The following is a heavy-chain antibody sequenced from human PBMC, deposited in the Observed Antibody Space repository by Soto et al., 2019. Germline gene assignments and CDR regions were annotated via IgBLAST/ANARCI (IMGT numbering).Heavy chain of an antibody. CDR3: XXXGTIGWGGLDM. J-gene: IGHJ3*02. CDR2: INHSRSS. D-gene: IGHD3-3*01. CDR1: GVSFSGYH. Sequence: QVQLQQWGAGLLKPSETLSLTCAVNGVSFSGYHWTWIRQPPGKGLEWIGEINHSRSSNYNLSLXXXXXXXXXXXXXXXXXXXXXXXXXXXXXXXXXXXGTIGWGGLDMWGQGTMVTVSS. V-gene: IGHV4-34*01.